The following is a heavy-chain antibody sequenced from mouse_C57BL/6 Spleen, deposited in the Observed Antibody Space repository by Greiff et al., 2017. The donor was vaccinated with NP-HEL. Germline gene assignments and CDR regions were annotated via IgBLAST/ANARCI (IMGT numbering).Heavy chain of an antibody. J-gene: IGHJ3*01. V-gene: IGHV1-59*01. CDR2: IDPSDSYT. CDR3: ARKGELPY. CDR1: GYTFTSYW. D-gene: IGHD4-1*01. Sequence: LQESGAELVRPGTSVKLSCKASGYTFTSYWMHWVKQRPGQGLEWIGVIDPSDSYTNYNQKFKGKATLTVDTASSTAYMQLSSLTSEDSAVYYCARKGELPYWGQGTLVTVSA.